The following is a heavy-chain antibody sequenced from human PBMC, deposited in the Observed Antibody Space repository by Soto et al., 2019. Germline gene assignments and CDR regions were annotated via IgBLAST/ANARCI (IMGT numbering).Heavy chain of an antibody. J-gene: IGHJ5*02. Sequence: GGSLRLSCTASGFIFSSYWMTWVRQAPGKGLEWVSVIYTGGSTYYADSVKGRFTFSRDNSKNTLYLQMNSLRAEDTAVYYCARAYGGNPALFDPWGQGTLVTVSS. V-gene: IGHV3-53*01. CDR3: ARAYGGNPALFDP. D-gene: IGHD4-17*01. CDR1: GFIFSSYW. CDR2: IYTGGST.